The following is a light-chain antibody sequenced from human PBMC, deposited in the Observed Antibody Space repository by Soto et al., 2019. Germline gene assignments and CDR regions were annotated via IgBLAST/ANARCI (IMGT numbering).Light chain of an antibody. CDR1: QSISSSY. Sequence: EIVLTQSPGTLSLSPGERATLSCRASQSISSSYLVWYQQKLGQAPRLLIYGASSRATGIPDRFSGSGSGTDFTLTISRLEPEDFAVYYCQQYGNSPWTFGQGTKVDIK. V-gene: IGKV3-20*01. J-gene: IGKJ1*01. CDR2: GAS. CDR3: QQYGNSPWT.